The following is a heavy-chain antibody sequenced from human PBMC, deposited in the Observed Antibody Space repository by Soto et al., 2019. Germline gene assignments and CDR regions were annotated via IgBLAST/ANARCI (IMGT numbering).Heavy chain of an antibody. V-gene: IGHV4-39*01. J-gene: IGHJ5*02. CDR2: IYYSGST. CDR1: GGSISSSSYY. CDR3: ARRGFLEWSDWFDP. Sequence: SETLSHTCTVSGGSISSSSYYWGWIRQPPGKGLEWIGSIYYSGSTYYNPSLKSRVTISVDTSKNQFSLKLSSVTAADTAVYYCARRGFLEWSDWFDPWGQGTLVTVSS. D-gene: IGHD3-3*01.